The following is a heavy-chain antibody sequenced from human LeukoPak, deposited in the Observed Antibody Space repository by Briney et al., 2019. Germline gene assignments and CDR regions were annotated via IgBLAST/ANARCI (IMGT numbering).Heavy chain of an antibody. V-gene: IGHV3-23*01. CDR2: IRNSDGMT. CDR3: AKGLERESRLDS. D-gene: IGHD1-1*01. Sequence: PGGSLRLSCDASGFSSNTYTMYWVRQAPGQGLEWVSGIRNSDGMTYYADSVRGRFTISTDNSKNTLYLQMNSLRAEDTGLYYCAKGLERESRLDSWGQGTLVTVSS. J-gene: IGHJ4*02. CDR1: GFSSNTYT.